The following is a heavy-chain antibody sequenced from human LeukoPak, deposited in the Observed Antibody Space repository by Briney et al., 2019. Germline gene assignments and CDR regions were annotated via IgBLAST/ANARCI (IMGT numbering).Heavy chain of an antibody. CDR3: STGSGHAFDI. D-gene: IGHD3-10*01. J-gene: IGHJ3*02. CDR1: GFTFSSYW. CDR2: INSDGSST. V-gene: IGHV3-74*01. Sequence: SGGSLRPSCAASGFTFSSYWMHWVRQVPGKGLVWVSRINSDGSSTSYADSVKGRFTISRDNAKNTLYVQMNSLRAEDTAVYYCSTGSGHAFDIWGRGTMVTVSS.